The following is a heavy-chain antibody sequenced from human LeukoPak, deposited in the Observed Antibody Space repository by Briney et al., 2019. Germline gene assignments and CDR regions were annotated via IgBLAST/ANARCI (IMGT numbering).Heavy chain of an antibody. CDR1: GFTFSSYA. J-gene: IGHJ4*02. D-gene: IGHD5-12*01. V-gene: IGHV3-23*01. CDR2: ISGSGGST. Sequence: PGGSLRLSCAASGFTFSSYAMSWVRQAPGKGLEWVSAISGSGGSTYYAYSVKGRFTISRDNSKHTLYLQMNSQRNEDTAVYYCAKLRGATTHYFDYWGQGTLVTVSS. CDR3: AKLRGATTHYFDY.